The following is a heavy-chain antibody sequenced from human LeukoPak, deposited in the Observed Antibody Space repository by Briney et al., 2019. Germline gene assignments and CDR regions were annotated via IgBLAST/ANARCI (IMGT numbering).Heavy chain of an antibody. V-gene: IGHV3-30*02. J-gene: IGHJ6*03. CDR1: GFTFSSYG. CDR2: IRYDGSNK. Sequence: GGSLRLSCAASGFTFSSYGMHWVRQAPGKGLEWVAFIRYDGSNKYYADSVKGRFTISRDNAKNTLYLQMNSLRAEDTAVYYCAVHDILTGYNYYYYMDVWGKGTTVTISS. CDR3: AVHDILTGYNYYYYMDV. D-gene: IGHD3-9*01.